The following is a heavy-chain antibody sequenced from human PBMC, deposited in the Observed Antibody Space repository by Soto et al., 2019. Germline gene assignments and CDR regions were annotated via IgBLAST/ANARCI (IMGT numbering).Heavy chain of an antibody. CDR3: AGVIDYYDSSGYPDAFDI. J-gene: IGHJ3*02. D-gene: IGHD3-22*01. CDR1: GGSFSGYY. CDR2: INHSGNT. V-gene: IGHV4-34*01. Sequence: SETLSLTCSIYGGSFSGYYWRWIRQPPGKGLEWIGEINHSGNTNYNPSLKSRVTISVDTSNNQFSLKLNSVTAADTAVYYCAGVIDYYDSSGYPDAFDIWGQGTMVTVSS.